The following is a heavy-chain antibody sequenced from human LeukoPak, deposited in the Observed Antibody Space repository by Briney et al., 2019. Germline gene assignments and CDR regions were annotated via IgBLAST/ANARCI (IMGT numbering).Heavy chain of an antibody. CDR3: ARDPDPPGNYFDY. V-gene: IGHV3-21*01. CDR1: GFTFSSYN. J-gene: IGHJ4*02. D-gene: IGHD1-14*01. Sequence: GGSLRLSCAASGFTFSSYNMNWVRQAPGKGLEWVSSISSSSSYIYYADSVKGRFTISRDNAKNSLFLQMNSLRAEDTAVYYCARDPDPPGNYFDYWGQGTLVTVSS. CDR2: ISSSSSYI.